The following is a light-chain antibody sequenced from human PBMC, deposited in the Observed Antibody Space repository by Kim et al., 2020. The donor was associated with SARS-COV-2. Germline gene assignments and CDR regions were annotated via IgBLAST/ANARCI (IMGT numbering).Light chain of an antibody. CDR3: YSTDSSGKPV. J-gene: IGLJ3*02. CDR1: ALPKKF. CDR2: EDT. Sequence: VSRRQTARIACSGDALPKKFAYWYQQKSGQAPVLVIYEDTKRPSGIPQRFSGSSSGTMATLTISGAQVEDEADYYCYSTDSSGKPVFGGGTQLTVL. V-gene: IGLV3-10*01.